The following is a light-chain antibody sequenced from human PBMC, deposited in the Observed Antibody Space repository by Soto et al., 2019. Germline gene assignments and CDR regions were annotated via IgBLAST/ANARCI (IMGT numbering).Light chain of an antibody. CDR2: DVS. J-gene: IGLJ2*01. V-gene: IGLV2-14*03. CDR3: SSYTSSFTVL. CDR1: SSDVGGYNH. Sequence: QSVLTQPASVSGSPGQSITISCTGTSSDVGGYNHVSWYQHHPGKAPKLMIYDVSNRPSGVSNRFSGSKSGNTASLTISGLQAEDEADYYCSSYTSSFTVLFGGGTKLTVL.